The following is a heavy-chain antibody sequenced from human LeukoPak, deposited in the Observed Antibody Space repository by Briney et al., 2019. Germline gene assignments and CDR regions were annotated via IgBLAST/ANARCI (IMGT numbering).Heavy chain of an antibody. CDR1: GGSISSYY. CDR3: ARGSPWFGGYGYFDY. CDR2: IYTSGST. V-gene: IGHV4-4*07. D-gene: IGHD3-10*01. J-gene: IGHJ4*02. Sequence: SETLSLTCTVSGGSISSYYWSWIRQPAGKGLEWIGRIYTSGSTNYNPSLKSRVTMSVDTSKNQFSLRLSSVTAADTAVYYCARGSPWFGGYGYFDYWGQGTLVTVSS.